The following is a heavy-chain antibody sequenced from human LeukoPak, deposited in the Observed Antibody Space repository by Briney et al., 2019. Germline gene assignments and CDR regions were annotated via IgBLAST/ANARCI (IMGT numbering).Heavy chain of an antibody. J-gene: IGHJ4*02. CDR2: IIPIFGTA. CDR1: GGTFSSYA. V-gene: IGHV1-69*05. D-gene: IGHD3-22*01. CDR3: AAHYYDSSGYFDY. Sequence: LAASVKVSRKASGGTFSSYAISWVRQAPGQGLEWMGGIIPIFGTANYAQKFQGRVTITTDEFTSTAYMELSSLRSEDTAVYYCAAHYYDSSGYFDYWGQGTLVTVSS.